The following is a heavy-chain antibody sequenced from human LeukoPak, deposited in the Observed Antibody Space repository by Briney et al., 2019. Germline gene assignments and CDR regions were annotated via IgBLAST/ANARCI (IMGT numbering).Heavy chain of an antibody. CDR2: INPTGGTT. V-gene: IGHV1-46*03. Sequence: ASVKVSCKASGYNFTSYYMYWVRQAPGQGLEWLGIINPTGGTTTYAQKFQGRVTMTRDTSTNTVYMELSSLRSEDTAVYYCARGAGATTSFDYWGQGTMVTVS. CDR3: ARGAGATTSFDY. J-gene: IGHJ4*02. CDR1: GYNFTSYY. D-gene: IGHD1-26*01.